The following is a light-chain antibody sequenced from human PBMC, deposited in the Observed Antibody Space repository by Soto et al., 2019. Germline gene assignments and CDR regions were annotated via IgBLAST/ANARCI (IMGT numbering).Light chain of an antibody. Sequence: DIQMTQSPSTLSASVGDRVTITCRASQSVGYWLAWYQQKPGKAPTFLVYDASNLHSGVPARFSGSGSGSEFTLTISSLQPDDFGTYYCQQYNSYSPTFGGGTKVDIK. CDR3: QQYNSYSPT. J-gene: IGKJ4*01. CDR2: DAS. CDR1: QSVGYW. V-gene: IGKV1-5*01.